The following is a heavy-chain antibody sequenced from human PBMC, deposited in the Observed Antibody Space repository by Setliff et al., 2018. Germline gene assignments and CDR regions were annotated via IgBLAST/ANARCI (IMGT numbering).Heavy chain of an antibody. D-gene: IGHD5-18*01. V-gene: IGHV1-69*05. CDR3: AREGVDTRSSTDYRHYTDV. J-gene: IGHJ6*03. CDR1: GGSFSSYG. Sequence: SVKVSCKASGGSFSSYGITWVRQAPGQGLEWMGGTIPMFGTTNYAQKFQGRVTIITDESTSTAYMELSSLRSEDTAVYFCAREGVDTRSSTDYRHYTDVWGKGTTVTVSS. CDR2: TIPMFGTT.